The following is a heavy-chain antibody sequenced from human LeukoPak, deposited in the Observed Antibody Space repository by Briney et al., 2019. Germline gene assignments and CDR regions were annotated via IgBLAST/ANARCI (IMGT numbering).Heavy chain of an antibody. J-gene: IGHJ4*02. V-gene: IGHV4-61*09. D-gene: IGHD4-23*01. Sequence: PSQTLSLTCTVSGGSISSGTYYWSWIRQPAGKGLEWIGHIYTSGSTKYNPSLKSRVTISVDTSKNQFSLKLSSVTAADTAVYYCARDDYGGNSRGRYFDYWGQGTLVTVSS. CDR2: IYTSGST. CDR1: GGSISSGTYY. CDR3: ARDDYGGNSRGRYFDY.